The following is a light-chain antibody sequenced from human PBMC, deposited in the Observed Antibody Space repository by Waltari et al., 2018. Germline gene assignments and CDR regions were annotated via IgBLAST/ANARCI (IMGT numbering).Light chain of an antibody. CDR1: QDISTY. CDR3: QQLIGYPFT. Sequence: DIQLTQSPSFLSVSVGDRVTITCRASQDISTYLAWYQQKPGKAPKLLIHAVSTLQAGVPSRFSGGGSGTEFTLTISSLQPEDFATYYCQQLIGYPFTFGPGTKVDIK. V-gene: IGKV1-9*01. J-gene: IGKJ3*01. CDR2: AVS.